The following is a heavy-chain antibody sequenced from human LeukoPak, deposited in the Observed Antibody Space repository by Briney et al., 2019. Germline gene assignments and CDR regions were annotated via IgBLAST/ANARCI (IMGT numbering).Heavy chain of an antibody. Sequence: PGGSLRLSCAASGFTFSSYGMHWVRQAPGKGLEWVAFIRYDGSNKYYADSVKGRFTISRDNSKNTLYLQMNSLRAEDTAVYYCAKVGPYYDSSGPFDYWGQGTLVTVSS. CDR3: AKVGPYYDSSGPFDY. J-gene: IGHJ4*02. CDR2: IRYDGSNK. D-gene: IGHD3-22*01. V-gene: IGHV3-30*02. CDR1: GFTFSSYG.